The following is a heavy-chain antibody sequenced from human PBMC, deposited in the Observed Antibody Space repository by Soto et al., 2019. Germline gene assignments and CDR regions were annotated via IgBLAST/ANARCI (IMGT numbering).Heavy chain of an antibody. CDR2: IKQDGSEK. D-gene: IGHD3-22*01. CDR3: AHPGYYYDSSGDYYGMDV. Sequence: GGSLRLSCAASGFTFSSYWMSWVRQAPGKGLEWVANIKQDGSEKYYADSVKGRFTISRDNSKNTLYLQMNSLRAEDTAVYYCAHPGYYYDSSGDYYGMDVWGQGTTVTV. J-gene: IGHJ6*02. V-gene: IGHV3-7*02. CDR1: GFTFSSYW.